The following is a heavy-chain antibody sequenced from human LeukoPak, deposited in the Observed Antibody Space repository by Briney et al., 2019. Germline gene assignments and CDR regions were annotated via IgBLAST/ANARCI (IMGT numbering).Heavy chain of an antibody. CDR1: GGSISSSSYY. D-gene: IGHD6-19*01. CDR3: ARRVAVAGPVDY. V-gene: IGHV4-39*01. CDR2: IYYSGST. J-gene: IGHJ4*02. Sequence: SETLSLTCTVSGGSISSSSYYWGWIRQPPGKGLEWIGSIYYSGSTYYNPSLKSRVTVSVDTSKNQFSLKLSSVTAADMAVYYCARRVAVAGPVDYWGQGTLVTVSS.